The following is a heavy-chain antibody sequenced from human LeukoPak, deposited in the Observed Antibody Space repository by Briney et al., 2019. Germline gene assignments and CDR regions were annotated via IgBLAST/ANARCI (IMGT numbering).Heavy chain of an antibody. CDR3: VREARGYHYTYFDY. J-gene: IGHJ4*02. D-gene: IGHD5-18*01. V-gene: IGHV3-13*01. CDR1: GFTLGSHD. CDR2: IASGFQT. Sequence: GGSLRLSCTASGFTLGSHDMHWVRQTTGEGLEGVAAIASGFQTFYAGSVKGRFTVSREDAKNSLYLQMNSLRAGDTAVYYCVREARGYHYTYFDYWGQGTLVTVSS.